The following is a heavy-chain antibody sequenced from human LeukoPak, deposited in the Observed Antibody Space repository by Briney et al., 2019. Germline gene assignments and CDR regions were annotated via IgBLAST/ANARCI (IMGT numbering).Heavy chain of an antibody. Sequence: GESLKISCKGSGYSFTSYWIGWVRQMPGKGLEWMGIIYPGDSDTRYSPPFQGQVTISAGKSISTAYLQWSSLKASDTAMYYCARPTLYYYDGSGYYDAFDIWGQGTLVTVSS. CDR2: IYPGDSDT. V-gene: IGHV5-51*01. CDR3: ARPTLYYYDGSGYYDAFDI. J-gene: IGHJ3*02. CDR1: GYSFTSYW. D-gene: IGHD3-22*01.